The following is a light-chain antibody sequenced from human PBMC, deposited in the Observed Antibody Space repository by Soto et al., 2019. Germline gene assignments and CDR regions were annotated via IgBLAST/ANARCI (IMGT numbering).Light chain of an antibody. Sequence: IVMTQSPATLSVSPGERATLSCRASQSVSSNLAWYQQKPGQAPRLLIYGASSRATGIPDRFSGSGSGTDFTLTISRLEPEDFAVYYCQQYGSSPRTFGQGTKVDNK. J-gene: IGKJ1*01. CDR2: GAS. V-gene: IGKV3-20*01. CDR3: QQYGSSPRT. CDR1: QSVSSN.